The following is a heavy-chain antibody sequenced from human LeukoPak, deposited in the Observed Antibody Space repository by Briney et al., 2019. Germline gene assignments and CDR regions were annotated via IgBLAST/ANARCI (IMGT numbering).Heavy chain of an antibody. V-gene: IGHV3-23*01. D-gene: IGHD7-27*01. Sequence: GGSLRLSCAASGFTFSSYTMSWVRQAPGKGLEWVSTITTSDGNTYYADSVKGRFTVSRDNSKNTLFLRMNSLRAEDTAVYYCAKDGGLWVSAHWGDSWGRGTLVTVSS. CDR3: AKDGGLWVSAHWGDS. J-gene: IGHJ4*02. CDR1: GFTFSSYT. CDR2: ITTSDGNT.